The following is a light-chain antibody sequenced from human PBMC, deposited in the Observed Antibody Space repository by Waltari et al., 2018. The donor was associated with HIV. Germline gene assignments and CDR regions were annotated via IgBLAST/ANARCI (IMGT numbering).Light chain of an antibody. CDR2: TNN. CDR1: DSNVGSHY. J-gene: IGLJ2*01. V-gene: IGLV1-47*01. CDR3: GAWDDNLRGL. Sequence: QAVLTQTPSASASPGQKITISCSGSDSNVGSHYVYWYHQFPGRAPKLRLYTNNQRSSGVPDRFSGSKSGTSASLTISGLRSEDEGTYFCGAWDDNLRGLFGAGTKLTVL.